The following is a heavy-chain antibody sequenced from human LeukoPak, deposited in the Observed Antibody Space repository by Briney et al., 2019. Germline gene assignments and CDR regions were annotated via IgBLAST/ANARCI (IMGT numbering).Heavy chain of an antibody. V-gene: IGHV4-34*01. J-gene: IGHJ5*02. CDR3: ARGGGYYYGSGSYCRFDP. D-gene: IGHD3-10*01. CDR2: INHSGST. Sequence: PSETLSLTCAVYGGSFSGYYWSWIRQPPGKGLEWIGEINHSGSTNYNPSLKSRVTISVDTSKNQFSLKLSSVTAADTAVYYCARGGGYYYGSGSYCRFDPWGQGTLVTVSS. CDR1: GGSFSGYY.